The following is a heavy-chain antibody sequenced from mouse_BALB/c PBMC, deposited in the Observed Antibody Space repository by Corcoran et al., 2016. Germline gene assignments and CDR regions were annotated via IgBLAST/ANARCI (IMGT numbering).Heavy chain of an antibody. CDR1: GFSLSSYGMG. CDR2: IYWDDDK. V-gene: IGHV8-12*01. J-gene: IGHJ2*01. CDR3: ARREGYYLDY. Sequence: QVTLNESGPGILQPSQTLSRTCSCSGFSLSSYGMGVRWIRQPSGEGLEWLAHIYWDDDKRYNPSLKSRLTITKDTSSNQVFLKITSVDTADTATYYCARREGYYLDYWCQGTTLTVSS.